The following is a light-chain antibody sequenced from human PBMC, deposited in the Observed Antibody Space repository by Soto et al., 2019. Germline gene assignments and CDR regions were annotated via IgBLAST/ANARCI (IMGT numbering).Light chain of an antibody. CDR2: GAS. J-gene: IGKJ1*01. V-gene: IGKV3-20*01. Sequence: EIVLTQSPGTLSLSPGERATLSCRASQSVSSSYLAWYQQKPGQAPRLFISGASRRVTGIPDRFSGSGSGTDFTLTINRLEPEDFAVYYCQQYGSSPPTFGQGTKVEV. CDR1: QSVSSSY. CDR3: QQYGSSPPT.